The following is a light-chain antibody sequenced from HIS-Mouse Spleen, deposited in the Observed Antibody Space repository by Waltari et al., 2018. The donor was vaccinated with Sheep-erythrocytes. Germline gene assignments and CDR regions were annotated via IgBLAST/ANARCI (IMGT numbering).Light chain of an antibody. CDR2: AAS. J-gene: IGKJ1*01. V-gene: IGKV2-28*01. Sequence: DIVMTQSPLSLPVTPGEPASISCRSSQSLLHSNGYNYLDWYLQKPGQSPQLLIYAASSLQSGVPSRFSGSGSGTDFTLTISSLQPEDFATYYCLQDYNYPWTFGQGTKVEIK. CDR1: QSLLHSNGYNY. CDR3: LQDYNYPWT.